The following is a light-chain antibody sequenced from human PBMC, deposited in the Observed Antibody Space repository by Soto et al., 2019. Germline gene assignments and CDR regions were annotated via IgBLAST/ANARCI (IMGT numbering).Light chain of an antibody. CDR2: GAS. Sequence: EIVLTQSPGTLSLSPGERATLSCRASQSVSSSYLAWYQQKPGQAPRLLIYGASSRATGIPDRFSGSGSGTTFIITIIRPEPEDYAVDYCHQYGSSPITFGPGTKVDIK. CDR3: HQYGSSPIT. CDR1: QSVSSSY. V-gene: IGKV3-20*01. J-gene: IGKJ3*01.